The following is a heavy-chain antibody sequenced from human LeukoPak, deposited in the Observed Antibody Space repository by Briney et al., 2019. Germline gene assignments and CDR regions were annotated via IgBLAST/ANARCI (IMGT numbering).Heavy chain of an antibody. CDR2: IFYSGST. CDR3: ANGWYFDY. V-gene: IGHV4-39*01. D-gene: IGHD5-24*01. Sequence: SETLSLTCTVSSGSISTSNYYWGWVRQPPGKALEWIGNIFYSGSTYYNPSLKSRVTISVDTSKNQFSLKLSSVTAADTAVYYCANGWYFDYWGQGTLVTVSS. CDR1: SGSISTSNYY. J-gene: IGHJ4*02.